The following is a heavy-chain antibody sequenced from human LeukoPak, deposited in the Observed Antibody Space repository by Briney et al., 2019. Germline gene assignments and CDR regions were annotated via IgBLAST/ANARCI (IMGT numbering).Heavy chain of an antibody. CDR1: GYSFTSYW. J-gene: IGHJ4*02. Sequence: GESLKISCKGSGYSFTSYWIGWVRLMPGKGLAWMGIIYPGDSDTRYSPSFQGQVTISADKSISTAYLQWSSLKASDTAMYYCARTYYYDSSGYYSYYFDYWGQGTLVTVSS. CDR2: IYPGDSDT. V-gene: IGHV5-51*01. CDR3: ARTYYYDSSGYYSYYFDY. D-gene: IGHD3-22*01.